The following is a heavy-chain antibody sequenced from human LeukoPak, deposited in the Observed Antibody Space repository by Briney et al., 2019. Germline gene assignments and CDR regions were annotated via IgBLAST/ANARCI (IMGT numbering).Heavy chain of an antibody. J-gene: IGHJ4*02. CDR2: IYTTGST. CDR1: GGSISSYY. V-gene: IGHV4-4*07. Sequence: SETLSLTCTVSGGSISSYYWSWIRQPAGKGLELIWRIYTTGSTNYNPSLKSRVTMSVDTSKNQFSLNLSSVTAADTAVYYCATSFGSYYGPFDYWGQGTLVTVSS. CDR3: ATSFGSYYGPFDY. D-gene: IGHD1-26*01.